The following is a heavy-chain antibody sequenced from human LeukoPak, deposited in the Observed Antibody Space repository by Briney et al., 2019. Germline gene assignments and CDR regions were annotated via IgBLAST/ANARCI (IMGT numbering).Heavy chain of an antibody. V-gene: IGHV1-18*01. Sequence: GASVKVSCKASGYTFTSYGISWVRQAPGQGLEWMGWVSAYNGNTNYAQKLQGRVTMTTDTSTSTAYMELRSLRSDDTAVYYCARDDKWLGRTVGDYWGQGTLVTVSS. J-gene: IGHJ4*02. CDR3: ARDDKWLGRTVGDY. D-gene: IGHD4-23*01. CDR1: GYTFTSYG. CDR2: VSAYNGNT.